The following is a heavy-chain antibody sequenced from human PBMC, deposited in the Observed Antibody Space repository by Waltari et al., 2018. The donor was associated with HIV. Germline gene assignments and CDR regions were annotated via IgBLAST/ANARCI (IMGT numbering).Heavy chain of an antibody. CDR2: NKSKTDGGTT. D-gene: IGHD3-22*01. J-gene: IGHJ4*02. V-gene: IGHV3-15*01. Sequence: EVQLVESGGGLVKPGGSLRLSCAASGFTFSNAWMSWVRQAPGKGLEWVGRNKSKTDGGTTDYAAPVKGRFTISRDDSKNTLYLQMNSLKTEDTAVYYCTTGDYDSSGPDYWGQGTLVTVSS. CDR3: TTGDYDSSGPDY. CDR1: GFTFSNAW.